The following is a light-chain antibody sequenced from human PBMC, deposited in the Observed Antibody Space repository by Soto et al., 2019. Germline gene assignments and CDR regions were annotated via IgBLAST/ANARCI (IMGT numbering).Light chain of an antibody. Sequence: QSALTQPRSVSGSPGQSVTISCTGTISDVGGYNYVSWYQQHPGKAPKLVIYDVSKRPSGVPDRFSGSKSANTASLTISGLQAEDEADYYCCSYAGNSLWVFGGGTKLTVL. J-gene: IGLJ3*02. CDR3: CSYAGNSLWV. V-gene: IGLV2-11*01. CDR1: ISDVGGYNY. CDR2: DVS.